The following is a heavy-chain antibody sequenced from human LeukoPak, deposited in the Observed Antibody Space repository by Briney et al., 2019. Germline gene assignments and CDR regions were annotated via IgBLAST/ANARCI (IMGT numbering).Heavy chain of an antibody. J-gene: IGHJ4*02. CDR2: IYTSGST. D-gene: IGHD2-2*01. CDR3: AREGYCSSTSCSFDY. CDR1: GGSISSYY. V-gene: IGHV4-4*07. Sequence: SETLSLTCTVSGGSISSYYWSWIRRPAGKGLEWIGRIYTSGSTNYNPSLKSRVTMSVDTSKNQFSLKLSSVTAADTAVYYCAREGYCSSTSCSFDYWGQGTVVTVSS.